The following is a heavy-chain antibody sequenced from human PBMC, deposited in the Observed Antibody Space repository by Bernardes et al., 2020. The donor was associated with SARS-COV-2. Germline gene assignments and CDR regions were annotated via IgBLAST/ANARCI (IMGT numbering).Heavy chain of an antibody. CDR1: GFTVSSNY. D-gene: IGHD3-10*01. CDR2: IYSGGST. CDR3: ARDRRITMVRGVLYYYYGMDV. J-gene: IGHJ6*02. Sequence: GGSLRLSCAASGFTVSSNYMSWVRQAPGKGLEWVSVIYSGGSTYYADSVKGRFTISRDNSKNTLYLQMNSLRAEDTAVYYCARDRRITMVRGVLYYYYGMDVWGQGTTVTVSS. V-gene: IGHV3-53*01.